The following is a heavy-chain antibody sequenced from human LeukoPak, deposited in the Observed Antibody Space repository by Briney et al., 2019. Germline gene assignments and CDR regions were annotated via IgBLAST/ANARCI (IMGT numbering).Heavy chain of an antibody. D-gene: IGHD2-2*01. V-gene: IGHV4-59*08. CDR2: IYYSGST. CDR3: ARHFSYCSSTSCCYYYYMDV. Sequence: SETLSLTCTVSGGSISSYYWSWIRQPPGKGLEWVGYIYYSGSTNYNPSLKSRLTISVDTSKNQFSLKLSSMTAADTAVYYCARHFSYCSSTSCCYYYYMDVWGKGTTVAVSS. J-gene: IGHJ6*03. CDR1: GGSISSYY.